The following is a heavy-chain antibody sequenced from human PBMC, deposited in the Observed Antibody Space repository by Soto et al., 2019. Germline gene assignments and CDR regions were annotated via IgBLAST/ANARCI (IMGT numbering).Heavy chain of an antibody. V-gene: IGHV4-61*01. CDR3: ASERIKSGYSHYYGMDV. CDR2: IYYSGST. D-gene: IGHD3-3*01. Sequence: NPSETLSLTCTVSGGSVSSGSYYWSWTRQSPGKGLEWIGYIYYSGSTNYNPSLKSRVTISVDTSKNQFSLKLSSVTAADTAVYYCASERIKSGYSHYYGMDVWGQGTTVTVSS. CDR1: GGSVSSGSYY. J-gene: IGHJ6*02.